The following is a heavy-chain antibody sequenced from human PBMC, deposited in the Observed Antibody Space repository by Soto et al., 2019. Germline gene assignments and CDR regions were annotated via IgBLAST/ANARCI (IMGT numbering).Heavy chain of an antibody. Sequence: QVQLVESGGGVVQPGRSLRLSCAASGFTFSSYAMHWVRQAPGKGLEWVAVISYDGSNKYYADSVKGRFTISRDNSKNTLYLQMNSLRAEDTAVYYCAREAIIAVAGQKHFDYWGQGTLVTVSS. CDR2: ISYDGSNK. J-gene: IGHJ4*02. D-gene: IGHD6-19*01. CDR1: GFTFSSYA. V-gene: IGHV3-30-3*01. CDR3: AREAIIAVAGQKHFDY.